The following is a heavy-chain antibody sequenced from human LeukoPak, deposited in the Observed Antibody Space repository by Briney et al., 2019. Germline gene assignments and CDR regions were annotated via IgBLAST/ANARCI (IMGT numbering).Heavy chain of an antibody. D-gene: IGHD1-26*01. V-gene: IGHV4-39*01. CDR1: AGSISSRSYY. J-gene: IGHJ3*02. CDR3: ARHWRGSSGSYHDAFDI. CDR2: TYFSGST. Sequence: SESLSLTCTVSAGSISSRSYYWDWTRDPPGNGREWIGSTYFSGSTYYNPTPKSRVTISVHTSKSQFYLKLSSVTAADTVVYYCARHWRGSSGSYHDAFDIRGQGTMV.